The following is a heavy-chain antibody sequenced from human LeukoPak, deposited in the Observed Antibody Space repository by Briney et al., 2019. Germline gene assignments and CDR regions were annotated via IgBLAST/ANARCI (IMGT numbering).Heavy chain of an antibody. CDR1: GGTFSSYA. Sequence: ASVKVSCKASGGTFSSYAISWVRQAPGQGLEWMGWINPNSGGTNYAQKFQGRVTMTRDTSISTAYMELSRLRSDDTAVYYCARDDILTGYYPFDYWGQGTLVTVSS. V-gene: IGHV1-2*02. D-gene: IGHD3-9*01. CDR2: INPNSGGT. J-gene: IGHJ4*02. CDR3: ARDDILTGYYPFDY.